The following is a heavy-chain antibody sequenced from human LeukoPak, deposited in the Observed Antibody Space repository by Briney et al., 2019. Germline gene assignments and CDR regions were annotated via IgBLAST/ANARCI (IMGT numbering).Heavy chain of an antibody. CDR2: VYTTGIT. CDR3: SREHLSSRRNWVDP. CDR1: GGSISTGTDY. J-gene: IGHJ5*02. V-gene: IGHV4-61*02. D-gene: IGHD3-16*01. Sequence: PSQTLSLTCSVSGGSISTGTDYWSWIRQPAGQGLEWIGRVYTTGITHYNPSLKSRVHISVDASKNQFSLNLTSVTAADTAVYYSSREHLSSRRNWVDPWSQGAMVIV.